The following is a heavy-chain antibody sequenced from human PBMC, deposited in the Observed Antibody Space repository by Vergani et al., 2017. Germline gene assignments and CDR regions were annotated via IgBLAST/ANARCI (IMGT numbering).Heavy chain of an antibody. CDR1: GGSFSGYY. V-gene: IGHV4-34*01. CDR2: INHSGRT. Sequence: QVQLQQWGAGLLKPSETLSLTCAVYGGSFSGYYWSWIRQPPGKGLEWIGEINHSGRTNYNPSLKSRVTISVDTSKNQFSLKLSSVTAADTAVYYGRVIAAATMSPFDIWGQGTMVTVSS. CDR3: RVIAAATMSPFDI. J-gene: IGHJ3*02. D-gene: IGHD6-13*01.